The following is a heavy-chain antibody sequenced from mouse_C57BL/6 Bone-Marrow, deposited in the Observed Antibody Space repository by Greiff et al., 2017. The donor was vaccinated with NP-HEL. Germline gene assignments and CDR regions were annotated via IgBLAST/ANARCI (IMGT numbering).Heavy chain of an antibody. D-gene: IGHD2-5*01. CDR2: INPSTGGT. V-gene: IGHV1-42*01. Sequence: VQLQQSGPELVKPGASVKISCKASGYSFTGYYMNWVKQSPEKSLEWIGEINPSTGGTTYNQKFKAKATLTVDKSSSTAYMQLKSLTSEDSAVYYCARDSNYYFGYWGQGTTLTVAS. CDR1: GYSFTGYY. CDR3: ARDSNYYFGY. J-gene: IGHJ2*01.